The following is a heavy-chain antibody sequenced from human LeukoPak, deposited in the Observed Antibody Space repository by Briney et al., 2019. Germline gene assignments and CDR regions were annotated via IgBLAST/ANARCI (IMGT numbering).Heavy chain of an antibody. V-gene: IGHV4-34*01. D-gene: IGHD2/OR15-2a*01. Sequence: TSETLSLTCAVYGGSFSGYYWSWIRQPPGKGLEWIGEINHSGSTNYNPSLKSRVTISVETSKNQFSLKLSSVTAADTAVYYCARRGNLWARWGQGTLVTVSS. J-gene: IGHJ4*02. CDR2: INHSGST. CDR3: ARRGNLWAR. CDR1: GGSFSGYY.